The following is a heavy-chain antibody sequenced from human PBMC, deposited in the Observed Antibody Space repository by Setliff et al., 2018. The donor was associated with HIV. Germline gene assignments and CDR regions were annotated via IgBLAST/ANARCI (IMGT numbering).Heavy chain of an antibody. J-gene: IGHJ4*02. D-gene: IGHD3-16*02. CDR3: ARQGGYTSPLMV. CDR1: VGSITSYY. CDR2: IFDSGTT. V-gene: IGHV4-59*08. Sequence: LSLTCTASVGSITSYYWNWIRQSPGKGLEWIGYIFDSGTTKYNPSVTSRVTISVDAYKNQFFLQLISVTAADTAVFYCARQGGYTSPLMVWGQGKLVTVSS.